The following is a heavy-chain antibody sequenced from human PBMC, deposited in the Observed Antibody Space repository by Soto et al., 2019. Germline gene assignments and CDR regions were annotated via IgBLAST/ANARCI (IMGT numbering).Heavy chain of an antibody. J-gene: IGHJ4*02. CDR1: GFTFSSYA. CDR2: ISGSGGST. CDR3: AKASPGFRS. Sequence: EVQLLESGGGLVQPGGSLRLSCAASGFTFSSYAMSWVRQAPGKGLEWVSAISGSGGSTYYADSVKGRFTISRDNSKKTLYLEMTSMRAADTAVYYYAKASPGFRSWGQGTLVTVSS. V-gene: IGHV3-23*01.